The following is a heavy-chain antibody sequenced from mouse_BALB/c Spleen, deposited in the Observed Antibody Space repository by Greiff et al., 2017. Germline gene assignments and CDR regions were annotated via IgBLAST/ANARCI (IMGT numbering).Heavy chain of an antibody. D-gene: IGHD1-1*01. V-gene: IGHV14-3*02. J-gene: IGHJ2*01. CDR3: ASSRGDSYFDY. CDR2: IDPANGNT. Sequence: EVQLQQSGAELVKPGASVKLSCTASGFNIKDTYMHWVKQRPEQGLEWIGRIDPANGNTKYDPKFQGKATITADTSSNTAYLQLSSLTSEDTAVYYSASSRGDSYFDYWGQGTTLTVSS. CDR1: GFNIKDTY.